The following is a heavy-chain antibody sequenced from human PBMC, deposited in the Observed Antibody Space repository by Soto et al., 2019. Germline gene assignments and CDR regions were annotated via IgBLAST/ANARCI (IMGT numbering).Heavy chain of an antibody. V-gene: IGHV1-18*01. CDR1: RYTFTTYG. Sequence: HVHLVQSGAEVKKPGASVKVSCKGSRYTFTTYGITWVRQAPGQGLEWMGWISAHNGNTNYAQKLQGRVTVTRDTSTSTAYMELRSLRSDDTAVYYCARGRYGDYWGQGDLVTVSS. D-gene: IGHD1-1*01. CDR2: ISAHNGNT. CDR3: ARGRYGDY. J-gene: IGHJ4*02.